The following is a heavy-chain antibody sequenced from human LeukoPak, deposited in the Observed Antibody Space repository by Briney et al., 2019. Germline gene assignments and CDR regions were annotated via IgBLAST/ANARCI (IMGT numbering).Heavy chain of an antibody. CDR3: AGGRAAHLFDY. Sequence: GGSLRLSCAASGFNFITHWVIWVRQAPGMGLEWVANIKQDGSETYYVDSVKGRFTISRDNAKNSLYLQMNSLRAEDTAVYYCAGGRAAHLFDYRGQGNLVTVSS. V-gene: IGHV3-7*01. D-gene: IGHD6-6*01. J-gene: IGHJ4*02. CDR1: GFNFITHW. CDR2: IKQDGSET.